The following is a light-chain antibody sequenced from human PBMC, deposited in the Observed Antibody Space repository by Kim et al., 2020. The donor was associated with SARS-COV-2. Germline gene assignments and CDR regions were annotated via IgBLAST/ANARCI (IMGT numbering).Light chain of an antibody. V-gene: IGKV1-12*01. CDR3: QQASSFPLT. CDR1: QGISSS. J-gene: IGKJ4*01. CDR2: TAS. Sequence: DIQMTQSPSSVSASVGDRVTFTCRASQGISSSLAWYQQKPGKAPQLLISTASSLQSGVPSRFSGSGSGTDFTLTISSLQPEDFATYYCQQASSFPLTFGGGTKVDIK.